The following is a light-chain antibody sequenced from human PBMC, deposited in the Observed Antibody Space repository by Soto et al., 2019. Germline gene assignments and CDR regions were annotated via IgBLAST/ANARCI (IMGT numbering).Light chain of an antibody. CDR2: DAS. V-gene: IGKV1-5*01. Sequence: IQMTQSPSSLSASVGDRVTITCRASHSITNWLAWYQQKPGKAPKLLIYDASSLESGVPSRFSGSGSETEFTLTISSLLPDDFATYYCQQYNRYWTFGQGTKVDIK. CDR3: QQYNRYWT. CDR1: HSITNW. J-gene: IGKJ1*01.